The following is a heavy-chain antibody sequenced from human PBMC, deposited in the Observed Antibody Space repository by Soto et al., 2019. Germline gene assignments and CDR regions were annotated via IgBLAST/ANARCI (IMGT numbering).Heavy chain of an antibody. CDR2: IIPIFGTA. CDR1: GGTFSSYD. J-gene: IGHJ4*02. Sequence: GASVKVSCKASGGTFSSYDISWVRQAPGQGLEWMGGIIPIFGTANYAQKFQGRVTITADESTSTAYMELSSLRSEDTAVYYCAWTQVVFIRGRSYPRSLDFWGQGTLVTVS. V-gene: IGHV1-69*13. D-gene: IGHD2-15*01. CDR3: AWTQVVFIRGRSYPRSLDF.